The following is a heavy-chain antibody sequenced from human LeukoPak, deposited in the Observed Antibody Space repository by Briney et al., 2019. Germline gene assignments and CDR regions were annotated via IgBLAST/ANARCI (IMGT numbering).Heavy chain of an antibody. Sequence: GGSLRLSCAASGFTFSSYAMSWVRQAPGKGLEWVSAISGSGGSTYYADSVKGRFTISRDNSKNTLYLQMNSLRAEDTAVYYCANSGFLVDTAMQPDAFDIWGQGTMVTVSS. D-gene: IGHD5-18*01. CDR3: ANSGFLVDTAMQPDAFDI. CDR1: GFTFSSYA. CDR2: ISGSGGST. V-gene: IGHV3-23*01. J-gene: IGHJ3*02.